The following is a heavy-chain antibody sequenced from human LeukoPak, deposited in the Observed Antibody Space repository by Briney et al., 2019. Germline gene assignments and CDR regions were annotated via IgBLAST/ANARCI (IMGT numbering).Heavy chain of an antibody. CDR1: GGSISSYY. J-gene: IGHJ2*01. CDR3: ARDYYDYVWGSFRDPYWYFDL. V-gene: IGHV4-4*07. CDR2: IYTSGST. D-gene: IGHD3-16*02. Sequence: SETLSLTCTVSGGSISSYYWSWIRQPAGKGLEWIGRIYTSGSTNCNPSLKSRVTMSVDTSKNQFSLKLSSVTAADTAVYYCARDYYDYVWGSFRDPYWYFDLWGRGTLVTVSS.